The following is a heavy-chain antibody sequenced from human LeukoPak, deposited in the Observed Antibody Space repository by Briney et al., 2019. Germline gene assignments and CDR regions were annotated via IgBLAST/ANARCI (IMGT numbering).Heavy chain of an antibody. CDR3: ARDGYSGNDGL. V-gene: IGHV4-61*02. Sequence: SETLSLTCVVSGGSISSGDYYWNWIRQPAGKGLQWIGRIYTSGTSSYNPSLESRVTISVDTSKNQFSLILSSVTAADTAVYYCARDGYSGNDGLWGQGTLVTVSS. CDR2: IYTSGTS. D-gene: IGHD5-12*01. J-gene: IGHJ4*02. CDR1: GGSISSGDYY.